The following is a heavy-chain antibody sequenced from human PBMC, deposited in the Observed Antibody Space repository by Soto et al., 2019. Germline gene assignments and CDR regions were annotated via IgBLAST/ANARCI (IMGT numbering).Heavy chain of an antibody. V-gene: IGHV3-33*01. J-gene: IGHJ6*03. D-gene: IGHD3-16*01. CDR3: ARDSEGGKRYYYYYYMDV. CDR1: GFTFSSYG. Sequence: GVSLRLSCAASGFTFSSYGMHWVRQAPGKGLEWVAVIWYDGSNKYYADSVKGRFTISRDNSKNTLYLQMNSLRAEDTAVYYCARDSEGGKRYYYYYYMDVWGKGTTVTVSS. CDR2: IWYDGSNK.